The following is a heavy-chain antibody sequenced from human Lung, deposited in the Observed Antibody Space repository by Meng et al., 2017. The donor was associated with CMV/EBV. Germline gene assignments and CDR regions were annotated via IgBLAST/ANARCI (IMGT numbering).Heavy chain of an antibody. CDR1: GFTFSSYS. J-gene: IGHJ6*01. Sequence: GGSLRLXCAASGFTFSSYSINWVRQAPGKGLEWVSSISSRSSYIYYADSVKGRFTISRDNAKNSLYLQMNSLRAEDTAVYYCTREFCSSSSCYPPDVWGQG. CDR3: TREFCSSSSCYPPDV. CDR2: ISSRSSYI. D-gene: IGHD2-2*01. V-gene: IGHV3-21*01.